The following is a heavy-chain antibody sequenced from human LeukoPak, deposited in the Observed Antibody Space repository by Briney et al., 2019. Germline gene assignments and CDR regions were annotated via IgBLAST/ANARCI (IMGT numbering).Heavy chain of an antibody. CDR3: ARGEQLVRYFQH. CDR1: GGSFSNYY. J-gene: IGHJ1*01. V-gene: IGHV4-34*01. CDR2: INHSGST. Sequence: SETLSLTCAVYGGSFSNYYWNWIRQPPGKGLEWIGEINHSGSTNYNPSLKSRVTISVDTSKNQFSLKLSSVTAADTAVYYCARGEQLVRYFQHWGQGTLVTVSS. D-gene: IGHD6-6*01.